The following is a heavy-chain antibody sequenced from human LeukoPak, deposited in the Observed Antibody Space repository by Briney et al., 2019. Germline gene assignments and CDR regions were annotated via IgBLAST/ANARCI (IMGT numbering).Heavy chain of an antibody. CDR3: GATQRTAANRHSSFDY. D-gene: IGHD2-2*01. Sequence: WETLSLTCAVYGGSFSGYYWSWIRQPPGKGLEWIEEINHSGSTNYNPSLKSRGTISLDTSKTQFSLKLSTVTAADKAVYYYGATQRTAANRHSSFDYWGQGTLVTVSS. CDR2: INHSGST. CDR1: GGSFSGYY. V-gene: IGHV4-34*01. J-gene: IGHJ4*02.